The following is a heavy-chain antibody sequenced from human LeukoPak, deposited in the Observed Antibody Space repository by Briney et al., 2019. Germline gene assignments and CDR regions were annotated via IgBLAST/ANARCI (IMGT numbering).Heavy chain of an antibody. J-gene: IGHJ4*02. CDR1: GGSFSGYY. CDR3: ARSGTYGDYSFDY. D-gene: IGHD4-17*01. V-gene: IGHV4-34*01. CDR2: INHSGST. Sequence: PSETLSLTCAVYGGSFSGYYWSWIRQPPGKGLEWIGEINHSGSTNYNPSLKSRVTSSVDTSKNQFSLKLSSVTAADTAVYYCARSGTYGDYSFDYWGQGTLVTVSS.